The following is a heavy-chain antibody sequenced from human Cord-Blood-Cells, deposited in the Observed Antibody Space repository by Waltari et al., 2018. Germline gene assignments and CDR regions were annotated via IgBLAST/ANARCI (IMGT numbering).Heavy chain of an antibody. V-gene: IGHV1-69*09. CDR2: IIPILGIA. J-gene: IGHJ6*02. D-gene: IGHD5-18*01. CDR3: ARDLGDGYSYGYSFYYYYGMDV. Sequence: QVQLVQSGAEVKKPGSSVKVSCKASGGTFSSYAISWVRQAPGQGLEWMGRIIPILGIANYAQKFQGRVTITADKSTSTAYMELSSLRSEDTAVYYCARDLGDGYSYGYSFYYYYGMDVWGQGTTVTVSS. CDR1: GGTFSSYA.